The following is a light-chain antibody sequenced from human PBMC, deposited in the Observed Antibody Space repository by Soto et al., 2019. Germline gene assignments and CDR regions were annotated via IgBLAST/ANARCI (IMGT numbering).Light chain of an antibody. CDR3: AAWDDDLSGLV. V-gene: IGLV1-47*01. CDR1: SSNIGSNY. J-gene: IGLJ2*01. Sequence: QSVLTQPPSASGTPGQRVTISCSGSSSNIGSNYVYWYLQLPGTAPKLLIYRNNRRPSGVPDRFSGSRSGTSASLAISGLRSEDEADFYCAAWDDDLSGLVFGGGTKVTVL. CDR2: RNN.